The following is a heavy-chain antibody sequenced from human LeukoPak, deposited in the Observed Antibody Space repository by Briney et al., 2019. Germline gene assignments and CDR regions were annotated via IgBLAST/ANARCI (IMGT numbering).Heavy chain of an antibody. CDR3: ASLFPWFDP. V-gene: IGHV3-21*01. CDR1: GFTFSRYS. J-gene: IGHJ5*02. Sequence: GGSLRLSCAASGFTFSRYSMNWVRQAPGKGLEWVTSIRNTSTYIYYADSVKGRFTISRDNAKNSLKLQMNSLRAEDTAVYYCASLFPWFDPWGQGTLVTVSS. CDR2: IRNTSTYI.